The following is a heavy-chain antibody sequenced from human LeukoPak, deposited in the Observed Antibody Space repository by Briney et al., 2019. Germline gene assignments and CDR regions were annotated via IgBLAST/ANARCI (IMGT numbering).Heavy chain of an antibody. CDR3: ARVSTTVTTSWFDP. CDR1: GGSISSYY. J-gene: IGHJ5*02. D-gene: IGHD4-17*01. V-gene: IGHV4-59*06. Sequence: SETLSLTCTVAGGSISSYYWSWIRQPPGKGLEWIGYIYYSGSTYYNPSLKSRVTVSVDTSKNQFSLTLSSVTAADTAVFYCARVSTTVTTSWFDPWGQGTLVTVSS. CDR2: IYYSGST.